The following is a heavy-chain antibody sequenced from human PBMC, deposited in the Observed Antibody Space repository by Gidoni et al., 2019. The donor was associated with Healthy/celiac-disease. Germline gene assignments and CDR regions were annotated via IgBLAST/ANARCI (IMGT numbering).Heavy chain of an antibody. Sequence: QVQLQESGPGLVKPSETLSLTCTVSGGSISSYYWSWIRQPPGKGLEWIGYIYYSGSTNYNPSLKIRVTISVDTSKNQFSLKLSSVTAADTAVYYCARAVVNTSHWFDPWGQGTLVTVSS. CDR2: IYYSGST. CDR3: ARAVVNTSHWFDP. D-gene: IGHD2-15*01. V-gene: IGHV4-59*01. CDR1: GGSISSYY. J-gene: IGHJ5*02.